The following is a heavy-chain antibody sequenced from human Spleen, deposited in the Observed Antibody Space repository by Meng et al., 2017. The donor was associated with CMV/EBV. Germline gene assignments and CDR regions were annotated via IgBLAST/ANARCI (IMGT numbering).Heavy chain of an antibody. V-gene: IGHV3-30*02. Sequence: GGSLRLSCAASGFTFSRYAMHWVRQAPGKGLEWVAFIRYDGSNEYFADSVMGRFTISRDNTKNSLYLQMNSLRAEDAAVYYCARVQGAPNPIYFDYWAQGTLVTVSS. D-gene: IGHD3-10*01. CDR1: GFTFSRYA. CDR2: IRYDGSNE. J-gene: IGHJ4*02. CDR3: ARVQGAPNPIYFDY.